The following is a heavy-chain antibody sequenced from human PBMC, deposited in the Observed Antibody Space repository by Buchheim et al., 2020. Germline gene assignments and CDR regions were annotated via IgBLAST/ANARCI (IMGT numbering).Heavy chain of an antibody. J-gene: IGHJ4*02. CDR3: ARRPGQHFDY. CDR2: IYPSDSDT. V-gene: IGHV5-51*01. Sequence: EVKLVQSGAEVKRPGESLKISCKGSGYRFTNDWIGWVRQMPGKGLEWMGIIYPSDSDTRYSPSFQGQVTIPAAKSISPAYLQWSSLKASDTAMYYCARRPGQHFDYWGQGTL. D-gene: IGHD6-13*01. CDR1: GYRFTNDW.